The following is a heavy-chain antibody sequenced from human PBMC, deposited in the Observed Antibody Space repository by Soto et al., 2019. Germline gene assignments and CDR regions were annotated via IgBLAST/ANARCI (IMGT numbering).Heavy chain of an antibody. CDR2: ISESGGKT. J-gene: IGHJ6*02. V-gene: IGHV3-23*01. Sequence: EGQLLESGGGLVQPGGSLRLSCVASGFTFRSYAMAWVRQAPGKGLEWVSGISESGGKTNYAESVRGRFSISRDNSRNTLSLLMNNVTAEDTAIYYCAKVRATIFGVVWKYGMDVWGQGTTVSVSS. CDR3: AKVRATIFGVVWKYGMDV. CDR1: GFTFRSYA. D-gene: IGHD3-3*01.